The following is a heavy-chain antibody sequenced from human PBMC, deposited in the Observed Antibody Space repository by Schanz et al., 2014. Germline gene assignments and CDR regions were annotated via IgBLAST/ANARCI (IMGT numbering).Heavy chain of an antibody. D-gene: IGHD3-3*01. CDR2: ITYNGGTI. J-gene: IGHJ4*02. V-gene: IGHV3-48*01. CDR1: GFTFTNYA. Sequence: DVQLLESGGGLVQPGGSLRLSCAASGFTFTNYAMSWVRQAPGKGLEWISYITYNGGTIYYADSVKGRFTISRDNAKNSLYLEMNSLRPEDTAVYYCVRDSFFAFDYWGQGTLVTVSS. CDR3: VRDSFFAFDY.